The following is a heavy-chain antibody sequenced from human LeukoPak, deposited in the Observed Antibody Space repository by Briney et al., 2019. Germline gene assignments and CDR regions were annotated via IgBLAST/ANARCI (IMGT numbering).Heavy chain of an antibody. CDR3: ARSLGYCTNGVCSDY. J-gene: IGHJ4*02. CDR2: ISSSSSYI. Sequence: GGSLRLSCAASGFTFSSYSMNWVRQSPGKGMERVSSISSSSSYIYYADSVKGRFTISRDNAKNSLYLQMNSLRAEDTAVYYCARSLGYCTNGVCSDYWGQGTLVTVSS. V-gene: IGHV3-21*01. D-gene: IGHD2-8*01. CDR1: GFTFSSYS.